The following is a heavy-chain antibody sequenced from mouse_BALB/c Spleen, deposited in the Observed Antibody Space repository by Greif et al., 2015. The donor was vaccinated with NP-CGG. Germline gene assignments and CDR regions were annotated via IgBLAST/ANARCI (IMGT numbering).Heavy chain of an antibody. CDR3: AREDYGSSYNAMDY. CDR2: ISYSGST. J-gene: IGHJ4*01. Sequence: VQLKESGPGLVKPSQSLSLTCTVTGYSITSDYAWNWIRQFPGNKLEWMGYISYSGSTSYNPSLKSRISITRDTSKNQFFLQLNSVTTEDTATYYCAREDYGSSYNAMDYWGQGTSVTVSS. CDR1: GYSITSDYA. D-gene: IGHD1-1*01. V-gene: IGHV3-2*02.